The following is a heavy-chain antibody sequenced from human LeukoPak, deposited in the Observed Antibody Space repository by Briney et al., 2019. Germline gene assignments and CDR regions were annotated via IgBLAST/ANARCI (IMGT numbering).Heavy chain of an antibody. CDR3: ARSLRVGASSRFDY. CDR2: IYYSGST. V-gene: IGHV4-34*01. CDR1: GGSFSGYY. J-gene: IGHJ4*02. Sequence: SETLSLTCAVYGGSFSGYYWSWIRQPPGKGLEWIGSIYYSGSTYYNPSLKSRVTISVDTSKNQFSLKLSSVTAADTAVYYCARSLRVGASSRFDYWGQGTLVTVSS. D-gene: IGHD1-26*01.